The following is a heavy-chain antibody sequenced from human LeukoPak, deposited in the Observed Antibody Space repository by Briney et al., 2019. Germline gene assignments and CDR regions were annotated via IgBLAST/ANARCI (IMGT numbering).Heavy chain of an antibody. CDR1: GYTFTSYD. CDR2: MNPNSGNT. J-gene: IGHJ6*03. V-gene: IGHV1-8*01. CDR3: AREDGLELRYYYMDV. D-gene: IGHD1-26*01. Sequence: GASVKVSCKASGYTFTSYDINWLRQATGQGLEWVGWMNPNSGNTGYAQKFQGRVTMTRNTSISTAYMELSSLRSEDTAVYYCAREDGLELRYYYMDVWGKGTTVTVSS.